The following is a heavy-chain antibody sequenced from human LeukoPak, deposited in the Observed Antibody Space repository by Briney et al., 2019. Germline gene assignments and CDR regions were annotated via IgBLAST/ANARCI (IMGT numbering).Heavy chain of an antibody. J-gene: IGHJ4*02. Sequence: GGSLRLSCAGSGFTFSNYAMHWVRQAPGKGLEWVSGISWNSGSIGYADSEKGRFTISRDNAKNSLYLQMNSLRAEDMALYYCAKGSATTLNYFDYWGQGTLVTVSS. CDR2: ISWNSGSI. D-gene: IGHD1-26*01. CDR1: GFTFSNYA. V-gene: IGHV3-9*03. CDR3: AKGSATTLNYFDY.